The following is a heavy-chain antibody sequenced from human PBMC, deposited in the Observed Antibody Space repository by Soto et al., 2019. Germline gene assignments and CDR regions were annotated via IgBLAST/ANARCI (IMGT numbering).Heavy chain of an antibody. CDR1: GFTFSTYA. V-gene: IGHV3-23*01. J-gene: IGHJ4*02. CDR3: AKDLVNTAMVTARYYFDY. CDR2: ISGSGGST. Sequence: PGGSLRLSCAASGFTFSTYAMSWVRQAPGKGLEWVSAISGSGGSTYYADSVKGRFTISRDNSKNALYLQMNSLRAEDTAVYYCAKDLVNTAMVTARYYFDYWGQGA. D-gene: IGHD5-18*01.